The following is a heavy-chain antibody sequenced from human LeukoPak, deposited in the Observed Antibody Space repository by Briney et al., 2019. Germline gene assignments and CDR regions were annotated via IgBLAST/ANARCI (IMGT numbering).Heavy chain of an antibody. CDR2: INTYNGHS. V-gene: IGHV1-18*04. D-gene: IGHD1-7*01. J-gene: IGHJ5*02. Sequence: GASVKVSCKASGYTFTSYGISWVRQAPGQGPEWMGWINTYNGHSTHAQKFQGRVTMTADTSMSTADLELRSLRSDDTAVYYCARRSNWNYVGWFDPWGQGTLVTVSS. CDR3: ARRSNWNYVGWFDP. CDR1: GYTFTSYG.